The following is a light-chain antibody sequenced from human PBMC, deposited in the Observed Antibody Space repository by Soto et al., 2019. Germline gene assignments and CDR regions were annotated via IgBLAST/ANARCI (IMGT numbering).Light chain of an antibody. CDR2: WAS. CDR1: QTISYTSINKTY. V-gene: IGKV4-1*01. J-gene: IGKJ4*01. CDR3: QQYFSYPLT. Sequence: DIVMTQSPDSLAVSLGERATISCKSSQTISYTSINKTYLAWYQQRPGQPPKLLIYWASIRGSGVPDRLSGSGFGTDFTLTISSLQTEDVAVYYCQQYFSYPLTFGGGTKFDIK.